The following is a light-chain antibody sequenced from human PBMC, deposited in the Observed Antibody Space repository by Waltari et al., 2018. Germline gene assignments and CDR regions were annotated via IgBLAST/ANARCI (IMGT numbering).Light chain of an antibody. J-gene: IGLJ2*01. V-gene: IGLV3-21*04. CDR1: NIGSTS. CDR3: LVWHSTTDHHGV. CDR2: YDS. Sequence: SYVVTQSPSVSVAPGETARITCGGDNIGSTSGHWYQQRPGQAPVLVISYDSDRTSGIPERFSGSNSGNTATLTISWVEADDEADYYCLVWHSTTDHHGVFGGGTKLTVL.